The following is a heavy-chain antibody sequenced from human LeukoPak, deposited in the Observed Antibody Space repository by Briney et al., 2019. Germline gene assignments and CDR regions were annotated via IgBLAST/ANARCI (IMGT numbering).Heavy chain of an antibody. CDR1: GFTFSSYE. V-gene: IGHV3-48*03. CDR2: ISSSGSTI. CDR3: ASSSSWYWFDP. J-gene: IGHJ5*02. Sequence: PGGSLRPSCAASGFTFSSYEMNWVRQAPGKGLEWVSYISSSGSTIYYADSVKGRFTISRDNAKNSLYLQMNSLRAEDTAVYYCASSSSWYWFDPWGQGTLVTVSS. D-gene: IGHD6-13*01.